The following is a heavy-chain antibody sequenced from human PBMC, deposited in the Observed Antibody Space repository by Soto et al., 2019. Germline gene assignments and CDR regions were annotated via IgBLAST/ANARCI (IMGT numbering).Heavy chain of an antibody. CDR3: ARGRHDSSGYYPGGYFDY. Sequence: QVQLVESGGGVVQPGRSLRLSCAASGFTFSSYGMHWVRQAPGKGLEWVAVIWYDGSNKYYADSVKGRFTISRDNSKNTLYLQMNSLRPEDTAVYYCARGRHDSSGYYPGGYFDYWGQGTLVTVSS. CDR1: GFTFSSYG. J-gene: IGHJ4*02. V-gene: IGHV3-33*01. D-gene: IGHD3-22*01. CDR2: IWYDGSNK.